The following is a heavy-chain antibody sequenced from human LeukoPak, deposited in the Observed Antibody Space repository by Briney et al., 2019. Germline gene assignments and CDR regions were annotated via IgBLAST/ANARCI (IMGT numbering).Heavy chain of an antibody. CDR1: GFTFSGYA. CDR2: ISGSGGST. V-gene: IGHV3-23*01. D-gene: IGHD3-10*01. CDR3: ARQYYYGSGGVY. Sequence: GGSLRLSCAASGFTFSGYAMSWVRQAPGKGLEWVSGISGSGGSTYNADSVKGRFTISRDNSKNTLYLEMNSLRAEDTAIYYCARQYYYGSGGVYWGQGTLVTVSS. J-gene: IGHJ4*02.